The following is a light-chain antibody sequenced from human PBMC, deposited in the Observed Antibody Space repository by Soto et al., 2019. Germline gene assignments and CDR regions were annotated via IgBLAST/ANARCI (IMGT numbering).Light chain of an antibody. CDR1: QSLVYSDGNTY. CDR2: KVS. Sequence: DVVMTQSPLSLPVTLGQPASISCRSSQSLVYSDGNTYLNWFQQRPGQSPRRLIYKVSNRDSGGAYRVSGSGSGTDFTLKISRVEAEDVGLYYCMQGTHWPYTFGQGTKLEIK. V-gene: IGKV2-30*01. CDR3: MQGTHWPYT. J-gene: IGKJ2*01.